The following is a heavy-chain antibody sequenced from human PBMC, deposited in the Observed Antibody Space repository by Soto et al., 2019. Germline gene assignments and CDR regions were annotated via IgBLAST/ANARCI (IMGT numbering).Heavy chain of an antibody. V-gene: IGHV3-11*06. CDR2: SSNSGTFT. Sequence: PGGSLRLSCEGSGFTFSDYDMSWIRQAPGRGLEWISYSSNSGTFTRYSDSVKGRFSISRDNTKNFLYLQMNSLRAKDTAVYYCARSGDNYNVLDYWGQGTPVTVSS. CDR3: ARSGDNYNVLDY. J-gene: IGHJ4*02. CDR1: GFTFSDYD. D-gene: IGHD3-10*02.